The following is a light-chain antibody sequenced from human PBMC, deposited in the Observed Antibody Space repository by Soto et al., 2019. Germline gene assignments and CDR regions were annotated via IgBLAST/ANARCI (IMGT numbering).Light chain of an antibody. CDR3: QQYNRWPLT. Sequence: EIVMTQSPATLSVSPGERATLSCRASQAVSSNLAWYQQKPGQAPRLLIYAASTRAAGIPDRFSGSGSGTGFTLTITSLQSEDFAVYYCQQYNRWPLTFGGGTKVDIK. CDR1: QAVSSN. V-gene: IGKV3-15*01. CDR2: AAS. J-gene: IGKJ4*01.